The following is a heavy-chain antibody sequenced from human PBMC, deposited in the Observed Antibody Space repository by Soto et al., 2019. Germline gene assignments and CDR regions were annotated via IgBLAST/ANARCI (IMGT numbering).Heavy chain of an antibody. CDR1: GFTFSSYA. J-gene: IGHJ6*02. D-gene: IGHD2-15*01. CDR3: ARDHVVVAATFRASYYGMDV. V-gene: IGHV3-30-3*01. CDR2: ISYDGSNK. Sequence: QVQLVESGGGVVQPGRSLRLSCAASGFTFSSYAMHWVRQAPGKGLEWVAVISYDGSNKYYADSVKGRFTISRDNSKHTLYLQMNSLRAEDTAVYYCARDHVVVAATFRASYYGMDVWGQGTTVTVSS.